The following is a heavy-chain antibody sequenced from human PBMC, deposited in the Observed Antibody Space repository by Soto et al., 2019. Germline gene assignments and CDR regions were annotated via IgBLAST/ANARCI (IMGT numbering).Heavy chain of an antibody. J-gene: IGHJ6*02. CDR1: GLTFSTFA. D-gene: IGHD5-12*01. CDR3: ATSQEASFRLYGMDV. Sequence: EVQLLESGGGLVQPGGSLRLSCAASGLTFSTFAMGWVRQAPGKGLEWVSIVSGGGDTRYYADSVKGRFTISRDNSKKPRYLHMNSLIAENTAVYYCATSQEASFRLYGMDVWGQGTTVTVSS. CDR2: VSGGGDTR. V-gene: IGHV3-23*01.